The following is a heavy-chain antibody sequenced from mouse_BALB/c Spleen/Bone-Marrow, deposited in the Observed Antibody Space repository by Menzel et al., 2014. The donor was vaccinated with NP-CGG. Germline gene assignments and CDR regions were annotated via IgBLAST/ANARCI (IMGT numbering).Heavy chain of an antibody. V-gene: IGHV1-69*01. J-gene: IGHJ4*01. Sequence: VQLQQSGAELGMPGASVKMSCKASGYTFTDNWIYWVKQRPGQGLEWIGAIDTSDSYTYYNQKLMGKASLPVDASSSTAYMQVSSLTSDDSAVYYCARGGHDFSLDYWGQGTSVTVST. D-gene: IGHD2-4*01. CDR1: GYTFTDNW. CDR3: ARGGHDFSLDY. CDR2: IDTSDSYT.